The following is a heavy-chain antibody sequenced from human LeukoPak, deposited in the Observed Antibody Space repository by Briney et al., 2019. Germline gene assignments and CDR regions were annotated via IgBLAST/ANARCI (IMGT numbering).Heavy chain of an antibody. J-gene: IGHJ5*02. CDR2: ISGSGRST. D-gene: IGHD4-17*01. V-gene: IGHV3-23*01. CDR3: AREDYGDHGGWFDP. Sequence: PGGSLRLSCAASGFTFSSSAMSWVRQAPGKGLEWVSTISGSGRSTYYADSVKGRFTISRDNSKNTLYLQMNSLRAEDTAVYYCAREDYGDHGGWFDPWGQGTLVTVSS. CDR1: GFTFSSSA.